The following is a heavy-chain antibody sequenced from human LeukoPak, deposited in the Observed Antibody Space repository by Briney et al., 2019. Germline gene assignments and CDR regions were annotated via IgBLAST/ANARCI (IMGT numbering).Heavy chain of an antibody. CDR1: GFTFSSFG. D-gene: IGHD5-18*01. CDR3: AKDLGYSYGYVDY. J-gene: IGHJ4*02. V-gene: IGHV3-30*02. Sequence: GGSLRLSCAASGFTFSSFGMHWVRQAPGKGLEWVALIRYDGSNKYYADSVKGRFSISRDNSKNTLYLQVNSLRAEDTAMYYCAKDLGYSYGYVDYWGQGALVTVSS. CDR2: IRYDGSNK.